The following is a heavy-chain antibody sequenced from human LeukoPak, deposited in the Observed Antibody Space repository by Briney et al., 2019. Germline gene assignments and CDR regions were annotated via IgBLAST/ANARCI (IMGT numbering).Heavy chain of an antibody. CDR2: INPSGGST. CDR3: ARERVCSGGSCYVSAFDI. D-gene: IGHD2-15*01. CDR1: GFTFSSYA. V-gene: IGHV1-46*01. J-gene: IGHJ3*02. Sequence: GGSLRLSCAASGFTFSSYAMHWVRQAPGQGLEWMGIINPSGGSTSYAQKFQGRVTMTRDTSTSTVYMELSSLRSEDTAVYYCARERVCSGGSCYVSAFDIWGQGTMVTVSS.